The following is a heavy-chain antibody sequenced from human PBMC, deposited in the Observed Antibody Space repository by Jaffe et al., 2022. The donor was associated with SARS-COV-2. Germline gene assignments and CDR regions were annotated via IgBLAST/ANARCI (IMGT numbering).Heavy chain of an antibody. CDR3: ARGSQDGGAIEWWWASYYMDV. V-gene: IGHV4-38-2*02. CDR2: IYHSGST. J-gene: IGHJ6*03. D-gene: IGHD2-15*01. CDR1: GYSISSGYY. Sequence: QVQLQESGPGLVKPSETLSLTCTVSGYSISSGYYWGWIRQPPGKGLEWIGSIYHSGSTYYNPSLKSRVTISVDTSKNQFSLKLSSVTAADTAVYYCARGSQDGGAIEWWWASYYMDVWGKGTTVTVSS.